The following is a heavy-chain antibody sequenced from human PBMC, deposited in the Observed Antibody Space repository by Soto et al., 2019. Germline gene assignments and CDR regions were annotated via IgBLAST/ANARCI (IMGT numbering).Heavy chain of an antibody. J-gene: IGHJ6*02. Sequence: PGGSLRLSCAASGFTFSSYGMHWVRQGPGKGLEWVAVIWYDGSNKYYADSVKGRFTISRDNSKNTLYLQMNSLRAEDTAVYYCARDFGYCSGGSCGSYYYYGMDVWGQGPTVTVSS. D-gene: IGHD2-15*01. CDR2: IWYDGSNK. CDR1: GFTFSSYG. CDR3: ARDFGYCSGGSCGSYYYYGMDV. V-gene: IGHV3-33*01.